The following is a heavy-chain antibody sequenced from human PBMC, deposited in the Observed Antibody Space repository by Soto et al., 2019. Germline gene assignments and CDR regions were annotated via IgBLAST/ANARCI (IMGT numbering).Heavy chain of an antibody. J-gene: IGHJ4*02. V-gene: IGHV3-23*01. CDR2: SSGSGCTT. CDR3: ASHLSGSDLFDN. D-gene: IGHD1-26*01. Sequence: EVQLLEYGGGLVQPGGSLRLSCAASGFTFSTYAMSWVRQAPGKGPEWVSASSGSGCTTYYADSVKGRCTLSRDKSKTTLDLQMSSPRAEATALSSCASHLSGSDLFDNCGQGTQVTVSS. CDR1: GFTFSTYA.